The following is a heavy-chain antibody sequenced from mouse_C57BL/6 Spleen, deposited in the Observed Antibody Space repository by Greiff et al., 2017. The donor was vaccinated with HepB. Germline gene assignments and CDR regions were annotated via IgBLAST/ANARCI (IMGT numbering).Heavy chain of an antibody. J-gene: IGHJ4*01. CDR2: ISSGSSTI. Sequence: EVQGVESGGGLVKPGGSLKLSCAASGFTFSDYGMHWVRQAPEKGLEWVAYISSGSSTIYYADTVKGRFTISRDNAKNTLFLQMTSLRSEDTAMYYCARENHYAMDYWGQGTSVTVSS. CDR3: ARENHYAMDY. V-gene: IGHV5-17*01. CDR1: GFTFSDYG.